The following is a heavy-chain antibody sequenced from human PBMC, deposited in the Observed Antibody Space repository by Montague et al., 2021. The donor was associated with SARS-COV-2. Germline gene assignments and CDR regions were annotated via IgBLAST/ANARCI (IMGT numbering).Heavy chain of an antibody. CDR3: ASNFAIEYRCGPGIAELDX. J-gene: IGHJ4*02. CDR1: GGTFSSYA. V-gene: IGHV1-69*04. CDR2: IIPIVAIA. D-gene: IGHD5-18*01. Sequence: SVKVSCKASGGTFSSYAISWVRQAPGQGLEWMGRIIPIVAIANYAQKFQGRVTITADKSTSTAYMELSSLRSEDTAVYYCASNFAIEYRCGPGIAELDXWGQGTLVTVSS.